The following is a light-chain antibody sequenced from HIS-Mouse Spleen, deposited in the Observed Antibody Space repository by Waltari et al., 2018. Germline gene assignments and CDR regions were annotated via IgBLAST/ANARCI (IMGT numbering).Light chain of an antibody. CDR3: CSYAGSSWV. V-gene: IGLV2-11*01. CDR1: SSDVGGYNH. Sequence: QSALPQPRSVSGSPGQSVTISCTGTSSDVGGYNHFSWYQQHPGKAPKLMIYDVSKRPSGVPDRFSGSKSGNTASLTISGLQAEDEADYYCCSYAGSSWVFGGGTKLTVL. CDR2: DVS. J-gene: IGLJ3*02.